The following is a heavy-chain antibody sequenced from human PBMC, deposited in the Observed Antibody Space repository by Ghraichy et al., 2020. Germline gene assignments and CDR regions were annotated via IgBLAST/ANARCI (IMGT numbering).Heavy chain of an antibody. CDR1: GGSISSGSYY. J-gene: IGHJ2*01. Sequence: SETLSLTCTVSGGSISSGSYYWSWIRQPAGKGLEWIGRIYTSGSTNYNPSLKSRVTISVDTSKNQFSLKLSSVTAADTAVYYCARRGDWYFDLWGRGTLVTVSS. V-gene: IGHV4-61*02. CDR3: ARRGDWYFDL. D-gene: IGHD3-10*01. CDR2: IYTSGST.